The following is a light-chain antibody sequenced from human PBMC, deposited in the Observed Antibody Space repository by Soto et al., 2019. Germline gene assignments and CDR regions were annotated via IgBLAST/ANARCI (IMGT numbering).Light chain of an antibody. CDR3: QQYSTLPWT. J-gene: IGKJ1*01. CDR1: QSVLYSSNSKNY. V-gene: IGKV4-1*01. Sequence: DIVMTQSPDSLAVSLGERATINCKSSQSVLYSSNSKNYLGWFQLKPGQPPKLLIYWASTRESGVPDRFSGSGSGTDFTLTISSLQAEDVAVYYCQQYSTLPWTFGQGTKVEIK. CDR2: WAS.